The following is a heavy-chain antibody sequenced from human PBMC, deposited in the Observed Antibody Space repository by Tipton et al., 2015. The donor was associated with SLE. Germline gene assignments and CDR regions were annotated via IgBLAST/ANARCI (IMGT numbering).Heavy chain of an antibody. J-gene: IGHJ3*02. V-gene: IGHV4-59*02. Sequence: TLSLTCAVSGASVSSYYWNWIRQPPGKGLEWIGYIYYSGGTNYNPSLKSRVTMSVDTSKNQFSLKVSSVTAADTAVYYCARHGKRENLNWSAWAFDIWGQGTMVTVSS. CDR3: ARHGKRENLNWSAWAFDI. CDR1: GASVSSYY. D-gene: IGHD1-20*01. CDR2: IYYSGGT.